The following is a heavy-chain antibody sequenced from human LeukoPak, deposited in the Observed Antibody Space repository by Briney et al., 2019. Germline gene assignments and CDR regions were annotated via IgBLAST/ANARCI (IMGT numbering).Heavy chain of an antibody. CDR3: AKWGDYDILTGYYDSDY. Sequence: GASLRLSCAPSGFTLNNYAMGWVRQAPGKGLEWVSAITGSGGSTYYADSVKGRFTISRDNSKNTLYLQMNSLRAEDTALYYCAKWGDYDILTGYYDSDYWGQGTLVTVSS. CDR1: GFTLNNYA. J-gene: IGHJ4*02. V-gene: IGHV3-23*01. CDR2: ITGSGGST. D-gene: IGHD3-9*01.